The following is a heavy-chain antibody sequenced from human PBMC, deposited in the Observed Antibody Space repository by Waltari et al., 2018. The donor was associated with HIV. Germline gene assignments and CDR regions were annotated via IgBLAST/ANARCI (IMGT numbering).Heavy chain of an antibody. V-gene: IGHV4-34*01. J-gene: IGHJ4*02. CDR2: INHSGST. D-gene: IGHD3-3*01. CDR3: ARGQDYDFWSGYYYDY. CDR1: GGSFSVYY. Sequence: QVQLQQWGAGLLKPSETLSLTCAVYGGSFSVYYWSWIRQPPGKGLEWIGEINHSGSTNYNPSLKSRVTISVDTSKNQFSLKLSSVTAADTAVYYCARGQDYDFWSGYYYDYWGQGTLVTVSS.